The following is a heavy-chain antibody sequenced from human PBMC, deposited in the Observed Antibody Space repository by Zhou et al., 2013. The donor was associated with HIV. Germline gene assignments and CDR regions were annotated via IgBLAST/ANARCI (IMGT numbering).Heavy chain of an antibody. CDR2: INPKNGDT. Sequence: QVQLVQSGAEVKKPGASVKVSCKASGYTLTTSDLHWVRQAPGQGLQWMGWINPKNGDTNYAQTFKGRITMTRDTSINTAYMVLTSLKSNDTALYFCARDWQFHVIFDDYYIDVWGEGTTVIVSS. CDR1: GYTLTTSD. J-gene: IGHJ6*03. D-gene: IGHD3-3*02. V-gene: IGHV1-2*02. CDR3: ARDWQFHVIFDDYYIDV.